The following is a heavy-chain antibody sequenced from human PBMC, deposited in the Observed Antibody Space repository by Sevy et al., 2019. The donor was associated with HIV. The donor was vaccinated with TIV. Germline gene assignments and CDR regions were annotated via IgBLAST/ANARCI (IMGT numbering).Heavy chain of an antibody. D-gene: IGHD2-2*01. Sequence: SETLSLTCAVYGGSFSGYYWSWIRQPPGKGLEWIGEINHSGSTNYDPSLKSRVTISVDTSKNQFSLKLSSVTAADTAVYYCARHCSGPNCSHAFDIWGQGTMVTVSS. CDR3: ARHCSGPNCSHAFDI. CDR1: GGSFSGYY. J-gene: IGHJ3*02. CDR2: INHSGST. V-gene: IGHV4-34*01.